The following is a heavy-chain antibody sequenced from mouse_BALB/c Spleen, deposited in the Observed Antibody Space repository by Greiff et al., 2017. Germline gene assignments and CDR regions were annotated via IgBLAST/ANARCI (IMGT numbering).Heavy chain of an antibody. Sequence: VQGVESGPGLVAPSQSLSITCTVSGFSLTSYGVHWVRQPPGKGLEWLGVIWAGGSTNYNSALMSRLSISKDNSKSQVFLKMNSLQTDDTAMYYCAKSLYGSSYRGFAYWGQGTLVTVSA. CDR1: GFSLTSYG. J-gene: IGHJ3*01. CDR2: IWAGGST. CDR3: AKSLYGSSYRGFAY. D-gene: IGHD1-1*01. V-gene: IGHV2-9*02.